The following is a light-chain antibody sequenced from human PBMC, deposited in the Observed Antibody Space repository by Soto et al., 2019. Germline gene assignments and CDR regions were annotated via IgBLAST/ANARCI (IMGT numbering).Light chain of an antibody. J-gene: IGKJ3*01. V-gene: IGKV1-6*01. CDR2: AAS. Sequence: AIQMTQSPSSLSASVGDRVTITCRASQGIRNDLGWYQQKPGKAPKLLIYAASSLQSGVPSRFGGSESGTDFTLTISSLQPEDFATYYCLQDYNYPFTFGPGTKVDIK. CDR3: LQDYNYPFT. CDR1: QGIRND.